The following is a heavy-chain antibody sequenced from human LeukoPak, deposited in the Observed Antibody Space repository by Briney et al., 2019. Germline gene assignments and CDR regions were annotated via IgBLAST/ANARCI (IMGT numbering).Heavy chain of an antibody. V-gene: IGHV4-4*07. CDR1: GGSIKTYH. CDR2: ISDRGST. Sequence: SKTLSLTCTVSGGSIKTYHWSWIRQPAGKGLEWIGRISDRGSTNYNPSLKSRVIMSVDASKNQFSLKLISVTAADTAVYYCARGPTDYGAGTEFEHWGQGTLVIVSS. CDR3: ARGPTDYGAGTEFEH. D-gene: IGHD3-10*01. J-gene: IGHJ4*02.